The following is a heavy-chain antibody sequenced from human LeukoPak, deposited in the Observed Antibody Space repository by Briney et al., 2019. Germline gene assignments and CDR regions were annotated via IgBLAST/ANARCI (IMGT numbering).Heavy chain of an antibody. CDR3: ARDTEYYGSGSDFDY. D-gene: IGHD3-10*01. V-gene: IGHV1-18*01. Sequence: ASVKVSCKASGYTFTSYGISWVRQAPGQGLEWMGWISAYNGNTNYAQKLQGRVTMTTDTSTSTAYMELRSLRSDDTAVYYCARDTEYYGSGSDFDYWGQGTLVTVSS. CDR2: ISAYNGNT. CDR1: GYTFTSYG. J-gene: IGHJ4*02.